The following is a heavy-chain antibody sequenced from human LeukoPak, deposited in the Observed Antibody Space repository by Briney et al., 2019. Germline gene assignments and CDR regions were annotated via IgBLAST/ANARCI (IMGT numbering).Heavy chain of an antibody. CDR2: ISSSSSYI. J-gene: IGHJ4*02. V-gene: IGHV3-21*01. CDR3: ARDKEGSYYYDSSGYYYDY. D-gene: IGHD3-22*01. Sequence: GGSLRLSCAASGFTFSSYSMNWVRQAPGEGLEWVSSISSSSSYIYYADSVKGRFTISRDNAKNSLYLRMNSLRAEDTAVYYCARDKEGSYYYDSSGYYYDYWGQGTLVTVSS. CDR1: GFTFSSYS.